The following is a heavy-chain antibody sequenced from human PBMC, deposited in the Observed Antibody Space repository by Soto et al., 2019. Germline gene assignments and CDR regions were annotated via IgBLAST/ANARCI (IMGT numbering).Heavy chain of an antibody. J-gene: IGHJ3*02. CDR1: GGSISSSSYY. CDR2: IYYSGST. CDR3: ARDKGYSGYDSHDAFDI. V-gene: IGHV4-30-4*08. D-gene: IGHD5-12*01. Sequence: PSETLSLTCTVSGGSISSSSYYWGWIRQPPGKGLEWIGYIYYSGSTYYNPSLKSRVTISVDTSKNQFSLKLSSVTAADTAVYYCARDKGYSGYDSHDAFDIWGQGTMVTVSS.